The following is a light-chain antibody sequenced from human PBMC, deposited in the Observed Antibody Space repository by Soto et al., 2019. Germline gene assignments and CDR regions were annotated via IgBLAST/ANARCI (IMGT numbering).Light chain of an antibody. Sequence: EIVLTQSPATLSLSPGERATLSCRASPSVTNYLAWYQQKPGQPPRLLIYGAFNRAAGIPARLSGSGSGTDFTLTISSIEPEDFAIYYCQQRSNWITFGQGTRLEIK. V-gene: IGKV3-11*01. CDR3: QQRSNWIT. CDR1: PSVTNY. CDR2: GAF. J-gene: IGKJ5*01.